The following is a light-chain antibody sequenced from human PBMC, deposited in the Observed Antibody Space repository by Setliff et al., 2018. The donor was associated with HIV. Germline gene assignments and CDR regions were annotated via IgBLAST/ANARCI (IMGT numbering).Light chain of an antibody. CDR2: DVT. Sequence: QSALTQPRSVSGSPGQSVTISCTGTSSDVGGYNYVSWYQHLPGKAPKLMIYDVTKRPSGVPDRFSGSKSGNTASLTISGLQSEDEADYYCCSYAGSDTSLYVFGTGTKV. CDR3: CSYAGSDTSLYV. J-gene: IGLJ1*01. CDR1: SSDVGGYNY. V-gene: IGLV2-11*01.